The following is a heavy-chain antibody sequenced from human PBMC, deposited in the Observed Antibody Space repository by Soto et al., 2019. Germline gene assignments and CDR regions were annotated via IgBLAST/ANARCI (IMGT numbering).Heavy chain of an antibody. D-gene: IGHD3-3*01. Sequence: ETLSLHTNVSSGSIGDFYWGWIRQSPGKRLGWIGYLYYTGSTNYNPALKSRVTISLDTSKNQFSLKVRSVTAADTAVYYCARGGGYDFRSSQAPPIDVWGQGTTVTVSS. CDR3: ARGGGYDFRSSQAPPIDV. V-gene: IGHV4-59*01. CDR2: LYYTGST. J-gene: IGHJ6*02. CDR1: SGSIGDFY.